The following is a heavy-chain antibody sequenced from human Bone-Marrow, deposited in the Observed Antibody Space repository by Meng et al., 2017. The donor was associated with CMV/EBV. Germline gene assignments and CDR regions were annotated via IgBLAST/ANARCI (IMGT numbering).Heavy chain of an antibody. Sequence: SETLSLTCTVSGFSISSGYYWGWIRQSPGKRLEWIGSISHSGSTSYCPSLKSRLTLSIDPSENQFSLKLTSVTAADTAVYYCARVGVGATRAFDIWGQGTMVTVSS. J-gene: IGHJ3*02. CDR1: GFSISSGYY. V-gene: IGHV4-38-2*02. D-gene: IGHD1-26*01. CDR3: ARVGVGATRAFDI. CDR2: ISHSGST.